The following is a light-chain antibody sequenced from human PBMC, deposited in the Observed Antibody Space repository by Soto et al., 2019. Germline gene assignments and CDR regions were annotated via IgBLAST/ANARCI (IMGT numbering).Light chain of an antibody. J-gene: IGKJ5*01. CDR3: QKRGNWPH. Sequence: IVLTQSPGTLSLSPWERATLSCRASQSVSNNYLAWYQQKPGQAPRLLIYGASDRATGVPASFMGSGSGTGFTLTSRSLEPEDFAIYYCQKRGNWPHFGQGTRLEIK. CDR1: QSVSNNY. V-gene: IGKV3-11*01. CDR2: GAS.